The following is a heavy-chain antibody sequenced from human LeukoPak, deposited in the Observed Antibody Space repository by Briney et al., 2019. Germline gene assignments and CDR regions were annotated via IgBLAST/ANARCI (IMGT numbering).Heavy chain of an antibody. V-gene: IGHV1-69*13. D-gene: IGHD3-22*01. J-gene: IGHJ4*02. CDR2: IIPIFGTA. CDR3: ARAAQGYYDSSGYLSADY. Sequence: EASVKVSCKASGGTFSSYAISWVRQAPGQGLEWMGGIIPIFGTANYAQKFQGRVTITADESTSTAYMELSSLRSEDTAVYYCARAAQGYYDSSGYLSADYWGQGTLVTVSS. CDR1: GGTFSSYA.